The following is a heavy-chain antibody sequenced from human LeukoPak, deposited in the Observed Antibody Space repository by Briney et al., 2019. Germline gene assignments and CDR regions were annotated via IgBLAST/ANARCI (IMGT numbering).Heavy chain of an antibody. V-gene: IGHV3-7*01. CDR3: ASARRYTSGLYYFDY. Sequence: GGSLRLSCAASGFTFSSYWMSWVRQAPGKGLEWVANVKQDGSEKYYVDSVKGRFTISRDNAKNSLYLQMNSLRAEDTAVYYCASARRYTSGLYYFDYWGQGTLVPVSS. CDR2: VKQDGSEK. J-gene: IGHJ4*02. CDR1: GFTFSSYW. D-gene: IGHD6-19*01.